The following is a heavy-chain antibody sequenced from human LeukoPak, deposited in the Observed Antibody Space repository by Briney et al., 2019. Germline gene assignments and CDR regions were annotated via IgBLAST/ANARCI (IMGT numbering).Heavy chain of an antibody. CDR1: GFTFNSFG. V-gene: IGHV3-48*04. D-gene: IGHD1-26*01. J-gene: IGHJ4*02. CDR2: ISSSSSTI. CDR3: ARSHQRVGIEDY. Sequence: GGSLRLSCAASGFTFNSFGMSWVRQAPGKGLDWLSYISSSSSTIYYADSVRGRFTISRDNAKNSLYLQINSLRADDTAVYYCARSHQRVGIEDYWGQGTLVTVSS.